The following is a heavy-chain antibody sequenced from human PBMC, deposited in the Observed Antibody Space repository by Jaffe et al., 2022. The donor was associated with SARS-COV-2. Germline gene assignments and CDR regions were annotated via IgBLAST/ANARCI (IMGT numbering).Heavy chain of an antibody. J-gene: IGHJ3*02. CDR2: IKQDGSEK. CDR3: ARGPGYSYGYATVGIDAFDI. D-gene: IGHD5-18*01. V-gene: IGHV3-7*01. CDR1: GFTFSSYW. Sequence: EVQLVESGGGLVQPGGSLRLSCAASGFTFSSYWMSWVRQAPGKGLEWVANIKQDGSEKYYVDSVKGRFTISRDNAKNSLYLQMNSLRAEDTAVYYCARGPGYSYGYATVGIDAFDIWGQGTMVTVSS.